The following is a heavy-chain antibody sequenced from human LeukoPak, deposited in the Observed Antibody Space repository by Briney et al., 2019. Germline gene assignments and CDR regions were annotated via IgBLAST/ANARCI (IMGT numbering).Heavy chain of an antibody. Sequence: GGSLRLSCAASGFTFSSYAMHWVRQAPGKGLEWVAVISYDGSNKYYADSVKGRFTISRDNSKNTLYLQMNSLRAEDTAVYYCAKGRDGAFDIWGQGTMVTVSS. J-gene: IGHJ3*02. CDR2: ISYDGSNK. CDR1: GFTFSSYA. CDR3: AKGRDGAFDI. V-gene: IGHV3-30-3*01. D-gene: IGHD5-24*01.